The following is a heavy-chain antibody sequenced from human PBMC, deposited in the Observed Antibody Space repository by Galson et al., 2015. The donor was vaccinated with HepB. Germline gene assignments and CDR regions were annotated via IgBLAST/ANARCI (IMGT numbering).Heavy chain of an antibody. CDR1: GFTFSSSA. CDR3: ASSPIADPPLYGDYSVPEYYFDY. Sequence: SLRLSCAASGFTFSSSAMHWVRQAPGKGLEWVAVLSYDGTNKYYADSVKGRFTISRDNSKNTLYLQMNSLRAEDTAVYYCASSPIADPPLYGDYSVPEYYFDYWGQGTLVTVSS. D-gene: IGHD4-17*01. V-gene: IGHV3-30*04. J-gene: IGHJ4*02. CDR2: LSYDGTNK.